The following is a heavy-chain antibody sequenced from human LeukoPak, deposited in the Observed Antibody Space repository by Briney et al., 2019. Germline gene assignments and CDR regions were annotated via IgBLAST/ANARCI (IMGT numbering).Heavy chain of an antibody. V-gene: IGHV3-33*01. CDR3: ARDSLVGATMGDNWFDP. D-gene: IGHD1-26*01. J-gene: IGHJ5*02. CDR1: GFTFSSYG. CDR2: IWYDGSNK. Sequence: GRSLRLSCAASGFTFSSYGMHWVRQAPGKGLEWVAVIWYDGSNKYYADSVKGRFTISRDNSKNTLYLQMNSLRAEDTAVYYCARDSLVGATMGDNWFDPWGQGTLVTVSS.